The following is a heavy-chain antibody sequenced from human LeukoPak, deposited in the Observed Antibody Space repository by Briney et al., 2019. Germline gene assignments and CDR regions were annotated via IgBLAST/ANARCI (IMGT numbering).Heavy chain of an antibody. V-gene: IGHV5-51*01. J-gene: IGHJ5*02. CDR3: ARLADTTS. CDR2: IYPGDSDT. D-gene: IGHD1-26*01. Sequence: GESLKISCHGSGYTFTDYWIAWVRQMPGKGLEWMGIIYPGDSDTRYSPSFQGQVTISADKSTTTAYLQWRSLKASDTAIYFCARLADTTSWGQGTLVTVSS. CDR1: GYTFTDYW.